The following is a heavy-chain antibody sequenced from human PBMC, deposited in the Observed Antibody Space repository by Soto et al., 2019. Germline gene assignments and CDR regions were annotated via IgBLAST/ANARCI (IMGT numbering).Heavy chain of an antibody. CDR2: IWYDGSNN. Sequence: QVQLVESGGGVVQPGRSLRLSCAASGFTFSSYGMHWVRQAPGKGLEWVAVIWYDGSNNYYADSVKGRFTISRDNSKNTLYLQMNSLRAEVTAVYYCERDVWLEEVGATSGWFDPWGQGTLVTVSS. J-gene: IGHJ5*02. CDR3: ERDVWLEEVGATSGWFDP. V-gene: IGHV3-33*01. D-gene: IGHD1-26*01. CDR1: GFTFSSYG.